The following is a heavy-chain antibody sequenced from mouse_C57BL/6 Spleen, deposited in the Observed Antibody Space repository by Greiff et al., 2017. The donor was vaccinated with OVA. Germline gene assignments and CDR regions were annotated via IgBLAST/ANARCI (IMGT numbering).Heavy chain of an antibody. CDR3: AIHEGYGNLAWFAY. J-gene: IGHJ3*01. V-gene: IGHV1-62-2*01. D-gene: IGHD2-1*01. CDR1: GYTFTEYT. CDR2: FYPGSGSI. Sequence: QVQLKESGAELVKPGASVKLSCKASGYTFTEYTIHWVKQRSGQGLAWIGWFYPGSGSIKYNEKFKDKATLTADKSSSTVYMELSRLTSEDSAVYFCAIHEGYGNLAWFAYWGQGTLVTVSA.